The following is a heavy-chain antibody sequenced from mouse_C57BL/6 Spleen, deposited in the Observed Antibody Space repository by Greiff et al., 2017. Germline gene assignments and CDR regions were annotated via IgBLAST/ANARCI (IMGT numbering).Heavy chain of an antibody. D-gene: IGHD2-3*01. V-gene: IGHV5-12*01. Sequence: EVKLMESGGGLVQPGGSLKLSCAASGFTFSDYYMYWVRQTPEKRLEWVAYISNGGGSTYYPDTVKGRFTISSDNAKNTLYLQMSRLKSEDTAMYYCARHIPADGYLDYWGQGTTLTVSS. CDR3: ARHIPADGYLDY. CDR2: ISNGGGST. J-gene: IGHJ2*01. CDR1: GFTFSDYY.